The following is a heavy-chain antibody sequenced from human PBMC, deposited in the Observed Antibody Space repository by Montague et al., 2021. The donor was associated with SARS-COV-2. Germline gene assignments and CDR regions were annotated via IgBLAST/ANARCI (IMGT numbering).Heavy chain of an antibody. J-gene: IGHJ6*02. D-gene: IGHD4-23*01. CDR1: GGSISSSSYY. CDR3: ARLVETYYYYGMDV. V-gene: IGHV4-39*01. Sequence: SETLSLTCTVSGGSISSSSYYWGWIRQPPGKGLEWIGSIYYSGSTYYNPSLKSRVTISVDTSKNQFSLKLSSVTAADTALYYCARLVETYYYYGMDVWGQGTTVTVSS. CDR2: IYYSGST.